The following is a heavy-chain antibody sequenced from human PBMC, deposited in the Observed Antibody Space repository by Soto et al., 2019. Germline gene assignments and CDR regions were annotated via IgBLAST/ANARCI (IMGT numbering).Heavy chain of an antibody. CDR2: IIPIFGTA. V-gene: IGHV1-69*13. CDR3: ARGVVNYYYGMDV. J-gene: IGHJ6*02. CDR1: GYTFTSYG. Sequence: GASVKVSCKASGYTFTSYGISWVRQAPGQGLEWMGGIIPIFGTANYAQKFQGRVTITADESTSTAYMELSSLRSEDTAVYYCARGVVNYYYGMDVWGQGTTVTVSS. D-gene: IGHD2-15*01.